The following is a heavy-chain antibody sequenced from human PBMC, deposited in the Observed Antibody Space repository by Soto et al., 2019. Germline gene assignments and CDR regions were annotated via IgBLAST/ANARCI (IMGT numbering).Heavy chain of an antibody. J-gene: IGHJ5*02. CDR3: AKSVYYYDSSGYYL. Sequence: PSETLSLTCSVSGVSVISGGHYWNWIRQFPGKGLEWIGYIYHSGGGYYNPSLKSRASMSVDTSKNEFSLRLASVTAADTAVYYCAKSVYYYDSSGYYLWGQGTLVTVSS. D-gene: IGHD3-22*01. CDR2: IYHSGGG. V-gene: IGHV4-31*03. CDR1: GVSVISGGHY.